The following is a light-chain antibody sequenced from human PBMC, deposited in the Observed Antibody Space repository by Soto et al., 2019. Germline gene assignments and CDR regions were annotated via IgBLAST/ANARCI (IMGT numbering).Light chain of an antibody. CDR2: GAS. CDR3: QQYTKSPYT. Sequence: EIVLTQSPGTLSLSPGERATLSCRASQSVISNYLAWYQQKPGQAPRLLIYGASTRATGIPDRFSGSGSGTDFTLTISRLEPEDFAVYYCQQYTKSPYTFGQGTKLEIK. CDR1: QSVISNY. V-gene: IGKV3-20*01. J-gene: IGKJ2*01.